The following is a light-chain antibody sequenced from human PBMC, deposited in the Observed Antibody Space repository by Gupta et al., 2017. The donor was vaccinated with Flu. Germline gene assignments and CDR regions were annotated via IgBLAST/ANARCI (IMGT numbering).Light chain of an antibody. V-gene: IGKV3-11*01. J-gene: IGKJ4*01. CDR3: QHRSSWPLT. Sequence: IVLTQSPATLSLSPGERATLSCRASQSISRYLVWYQQKPGQAPRLPIYDASNRATGIPARFSGSGSGTDFTLTISSLEPEDFAVYYCQHRSSWPLTFGGGTKVEIK. CDR1: QSISRY. CDR2: DAS.